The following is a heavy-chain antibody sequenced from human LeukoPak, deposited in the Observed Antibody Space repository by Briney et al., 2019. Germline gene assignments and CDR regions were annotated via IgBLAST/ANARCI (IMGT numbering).Heavy chain of an antibody. Sequence: GGSLRLSCAASGFPFSSYAMSWVRQAPGKGLEWVSAISGSGGSTYYADSVKGRFTISRDNSKNTMYLQMNSLRAEDTAVYYCAKGLSVVVVAATELDPWGQGTLVTVSS. CDR1: GFPFSSYA. D-gene: IGHD2-15*01. J-gene: IGHJ5*02. CDR2: ISGSGGST. V-gene: IGHV3-23*01. CDR3: AKGLSVVVVAATELDP.